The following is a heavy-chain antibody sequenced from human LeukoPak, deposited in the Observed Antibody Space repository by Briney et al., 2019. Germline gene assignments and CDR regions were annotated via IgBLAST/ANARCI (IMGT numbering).Heavy chain of an antibody. CDR3: ARGGYSFDY. J-gene: IGHJ4*02. D-gene: IGHD5-18*01. CDR1: GFILSGYW. CDR2: LHADGVEQ. Sequence: TGGSLRLSYAASGFILSGYWMTWVRQAPGKGLEWVARLHADGVEQNYVDSVTGRFTMSRDNAKNSLDLQMNSLRVEDMAVYYCARGGYSFDYLGQGTLVAVSS. V-gene: IGHV3-7*01.